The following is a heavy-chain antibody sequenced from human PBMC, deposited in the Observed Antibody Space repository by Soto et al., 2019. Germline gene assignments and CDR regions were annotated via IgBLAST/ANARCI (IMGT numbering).Heavy chain of an antibody. D-gene: IGHD5-12*01. CDR1: GGSISSGGYY. CDR3: ARNSRDGYNFWDYFDY. J-gene: IGHJ4*02. V-gene: IGHV4-31*03. Sequence: SETLSLTCTVSGGSISSGGYYWSWIRQHPGKGLEWIGYIYYSGSTYYNPSLKSRVTISVDTSKNQFSLKLSSVTAADTAVYYCARNSRDGYNFWDYFDYWGQGTLVTVSS. CDR2: IYYSGST.